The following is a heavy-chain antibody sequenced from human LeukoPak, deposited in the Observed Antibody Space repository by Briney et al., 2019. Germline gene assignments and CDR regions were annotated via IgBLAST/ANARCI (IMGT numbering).Heavy chain of an antibody. V-gene: IGHV4-38-2*02. D-gene: IGHD2-21*01. CDR1: GYSISSGYY. J-gene: IGHJ5*02. Sequence: SETLSLTCTVSGYSISSGYYWGWIRQPPGKGLEWIGSIYHSGNTYYNASLKSRVTISVDTSKNQFSLKFTSVTAADTAVYYCARLLAPNWFDPWGQGTLVTVSS. CDR2: IYHSGNT. CDR3: ARLLAPNWFDP.